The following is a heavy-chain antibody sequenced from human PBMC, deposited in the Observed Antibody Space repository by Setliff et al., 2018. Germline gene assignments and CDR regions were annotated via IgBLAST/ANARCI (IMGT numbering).Heavy chain of an antibody. V-gene: IGHV4-39*01. Sequence: SETLSLTCTVSGGSITSGRYYWGWIRQPPGQGLEWIASIHYSENTYYNPSLKTRVTISVDTSKNQFSLKLSSVTAADTAVYYCARAPPNRYSGSYEYFYMDVWGKGTTVTVSS. CDR3: ARAPPNRYSGSYEYFYMDV. CDR2: IHYSENT. CDR1: GGSITSGRYY. J-gene: IGHJ6*03. D-gene: IGHD1-26*01.